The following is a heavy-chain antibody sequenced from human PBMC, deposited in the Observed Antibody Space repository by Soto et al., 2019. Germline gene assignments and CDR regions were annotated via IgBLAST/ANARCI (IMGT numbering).Heavy chain of an antibody. CDR1: GYSFTSYW. V-gene: IGHV5-10-1*01. CDR3: ARSSYGSEYYYYGMDV. Sequence: GESLKISCKGSGYSFTSYWISWVRKMPGKGLEWMGRIDPSDSYTNYSPSFQGHVTISADKSISTAYLQWSSLKASDTAMYYCARSSYGSEYYYYGMDVWGQGTTVTVSS. J-gene: IGHJ6*02. CDR2: IDPSDSYT. D-gene: IGHD5-18*01.